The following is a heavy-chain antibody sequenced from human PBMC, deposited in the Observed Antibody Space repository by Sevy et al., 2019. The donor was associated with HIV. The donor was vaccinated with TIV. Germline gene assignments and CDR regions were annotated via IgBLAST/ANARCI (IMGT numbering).Heavy chain of an antibody. J-gene: IGHJ4*02. CDR2: IYYSGST. V-gene: IGHV4-59*01. D-gene: IGHD2-2*01. CDR3: ARDMLGYCSSTSCYAEGYFDY. CDR1: GGSISSYY. Sequence: SETLSLTCTVSGGSISSYYWSWIRQPPGKGLEWIGYIYYSGSTNYNPSLKSRVTISVDTSKNQFSLKLSSVTAADTAVYYCARDMLGYCSSTSCYAEGYFDYWVQGTLVTVSS.